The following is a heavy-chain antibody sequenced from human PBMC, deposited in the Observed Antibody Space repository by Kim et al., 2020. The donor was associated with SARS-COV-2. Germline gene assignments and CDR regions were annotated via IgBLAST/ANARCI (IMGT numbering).Heavy chain of an antibody. CDR3: AREVTMVRGVLGY. CDR2: INHSGST. D-gene: IGHD3-10*01. Sequence: SETLSLTCAVYGGSFSGYYWSWIRQPPGKGLEWIGEINHSGSTNYNPSLKSRVTISVDTSKNQFSLKLSSVTAADTAVYYCAREVTMVRGVLGYWGQGTLVTVSS. J-gene: IGHJ4*02. CDR1: GGSFSGYY. V-gene: IGHV4-34*01.